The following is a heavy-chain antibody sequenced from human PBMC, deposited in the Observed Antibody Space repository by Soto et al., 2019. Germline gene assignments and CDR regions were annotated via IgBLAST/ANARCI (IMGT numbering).Heavy chain of an antibody. CDR1: GYTLTELS. D-gene: IGHD2-2*01. J-gene: IGHJ6*02. CDR2: FDPEDGET. V-gene: IGHV1-24*01. Sequence: GASVKVSCKVSGYTLTELSMHWVRQAPGEGLEWMGGFDPEDGETIYAQKFQGRVTMTEDTSTDTAYMELSSLRSEDTAVYYCATGYCSSTSCYSPYYGMDVWGQGTTVTVSS. CDR3: ATGYCSSTSCYSPYYGMDV.